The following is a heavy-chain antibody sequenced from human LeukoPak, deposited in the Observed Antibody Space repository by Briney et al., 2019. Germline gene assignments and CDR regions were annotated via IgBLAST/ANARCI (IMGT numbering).Heavy chain of an antibody. CDR1: GFTFNSYA. CDR2: ISGTGGST. CDR3: AKSVSGWYTYDY. D-gene: IGHD6-19*01. J-gene: IGHJ4*02. V-gene: IGHV3-23*01. Sequence: PGGSLRLSCAASGFTFNSYAMNWVRQAPGKGLEWVSAISGTGGSTNYADSVKGRFTISRDNSKSTLYLQMNSLRAEDTAVYYCAKSVSGWYTYDYWGQGTLVTVSS.